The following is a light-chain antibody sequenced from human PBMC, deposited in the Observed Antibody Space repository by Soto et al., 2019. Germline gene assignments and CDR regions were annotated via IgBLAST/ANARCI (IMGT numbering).Light chain of an antibody. J-gene: IGKJ4*01. V-gene: IGKV1-33*01. CDR3: QQYDDLLPT. Sequence: DIQLTQSPPSLSASAGDRVIITCQASRDISNSLNWYQQRFGKAPKLLIYSASTLETGVPSRFSGSGSGTDFTLTISNLQPEDVATYYCQQYDDLLPTFGGGTKVQIK. CDR1: RDISNS. CDR2: SAS.